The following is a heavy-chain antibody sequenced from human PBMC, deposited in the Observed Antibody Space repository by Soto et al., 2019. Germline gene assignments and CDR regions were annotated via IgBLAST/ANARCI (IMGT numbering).Heavy chain of an antibody. V-gene: IGHV4-59*08. CDR1: GGSISSYY. D-gene: IGHD3-22*01. CDR3: ATSPGYYDSSPFDY. Sequence: PSETLSLTCTVSGGSISSYYWSWIRQPPGKGLECIGYIYYSGSTNYNPSLKSRVTISVDTSKNQFSLKLSSVTAADTAVYYCATSPGYYDSSPFDYWGPGTLVTVSS. CDR2: IYYSGST. J-gene: IGHJ4*02.